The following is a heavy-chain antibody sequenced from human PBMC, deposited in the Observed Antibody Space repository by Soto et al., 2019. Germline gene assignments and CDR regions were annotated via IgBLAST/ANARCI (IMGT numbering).Heavy chain of an antibody. V-gene: IGHV4-34*01. CDR3: ATGSWYYFDY. CDR1: GGSFSGYY. D-gene: IGHD6-6*01. J-gene: IGHJ4*02. Sequence: PSETLSLTCAVYGGSFSGYYWSWIRQPPGKGLEWIGEINHSGSTNYNPSLKSRVTISVDTSKNQFSLKLSSVTAADTAVYYCATGSWYYFDYWGQGTLVTVSS. CDR2: INHSGST.